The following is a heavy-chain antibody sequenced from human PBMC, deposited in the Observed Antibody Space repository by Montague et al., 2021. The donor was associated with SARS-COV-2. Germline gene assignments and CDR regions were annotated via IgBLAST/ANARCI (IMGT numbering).Heavy chain of an antibody. CDR1: GSSVRSYY. V-gene: IGHV4-59*02. Sequence: SETLSLTCIVSGSSVRSYYWSWIRQPPGKGLEWIGYIYDSGSTKYNPSLKSRVTISVDTSKSQMSPRLNSVTAADTAVYYCAGDRGRFWHFDLWGRGTLVTVSS. CDR2: IYDSGST. CDR3: AGDRGRFWHFDL. D-gene: IGHD5-12*01. J-gene: IGHJ2*01.